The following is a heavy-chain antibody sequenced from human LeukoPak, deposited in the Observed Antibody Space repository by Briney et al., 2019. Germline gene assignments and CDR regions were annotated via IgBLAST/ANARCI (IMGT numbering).Heavy chain of an antibody. D-gene: IGHD5-24*01. Sequence: GGSLRLSCAASGFTFSDYYMSWIRQAPGKWLEWVSYISSSGSAIYYADSVKGRFTISRDNAKNSLYLQMNSLRAEDTAVYYCAREGWIQLSYYYYGMDVWGQGTTVTVSS. CDR3: AREGWIQLSYYYYGMDV. J-gene: IGHJ6*02. CDR2: ISSSGSAI. V-gene: IGHV3-11*01. CDR1: GFTFSDYY.